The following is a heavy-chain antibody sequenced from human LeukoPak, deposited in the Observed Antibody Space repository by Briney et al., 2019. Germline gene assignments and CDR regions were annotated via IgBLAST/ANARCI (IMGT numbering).Heavy chain of an antibody. CDR3: ARDQTDYYDSSGYGYFQH. V-gene: IGHV1-69*05. Sequence: GASVKVSCKASGGTFSSYAISWVRQAPGQGLEWMGGIIPIFGTANYAQKFQGRVAIVKDESTSTAYMELSSLRSEDAAVYYCARDQTDYYDSSGYGYFQHWGQGTLVTVSS. D-gene: IGHD3-22*01. CDR1: GGTFSSYA. CDR2: IIPIFGTA. J-gene: IGHJ1*01.